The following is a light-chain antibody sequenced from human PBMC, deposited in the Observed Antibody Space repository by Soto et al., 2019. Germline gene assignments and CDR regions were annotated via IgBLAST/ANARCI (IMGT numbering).Light chain of an antibody. CDR2: GAS. CDR1: QTVDRN. Sequence: ETVLTHSLLTLSLSAGESATXSCRASQTVDRNIAWYQQKPGQAPRLLIYGASTRATGIPDRFSGSGSGTDFTLTISRLEPEDFAVYYCQQYGISLWTIGQGTEVNIK. V-gene: IGKV3-20*01. CDR3: QQYGISLWT. J-gene: IGKJ1*01.